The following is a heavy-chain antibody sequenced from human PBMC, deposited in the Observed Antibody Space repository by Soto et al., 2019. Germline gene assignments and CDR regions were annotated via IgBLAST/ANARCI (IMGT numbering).Heavy chain of an antibody. CDR3: ARHAPYCSGGSCRNYYFDY. V-gene: IGHV4-59*08. J-gene: IGHJ4*02. CDR1: GGSISSYY. Sequence: QVQLQESGPGLVKPSETLSLTCTVSGGSISSYYWSWIRQPPGKGLEWIGYIYYSGSTNYNPSLKSRVTISVDTSKNQFSLKLSSVTAADTAVYYCARHAPYCSGGSCRNYYFDYWGQGTLVTVSS. D-gene: IGHD2-15*01. CDR2: IYYSGST.